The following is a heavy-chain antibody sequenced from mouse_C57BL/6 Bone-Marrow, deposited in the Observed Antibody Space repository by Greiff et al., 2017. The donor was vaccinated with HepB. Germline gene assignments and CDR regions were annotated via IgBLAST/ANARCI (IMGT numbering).Heavy chain of an antibody. CDR1: GYTFTSYG. D-gene: IGHD1-1*01. CDR2: IYPRSGNT. CDR3: ARGDYYGSSFYYFDY. V-gene: IGHV1-81*01. Sequence: VQLQQSGAELARPGASVKLSCKASGYTFTSYGISWVKQRTGQGLEWIGEIYPRSGNTYYNEKFKGKATLTADKSSSTAYMELRSLTSEDSAVYFWARGDYYGSSFYYFDYWGQGTTLTVSS. J-gene: IGHJ2*01.